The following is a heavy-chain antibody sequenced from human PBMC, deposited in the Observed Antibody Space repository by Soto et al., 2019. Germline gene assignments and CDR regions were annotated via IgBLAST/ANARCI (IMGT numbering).Heavy chain of an antibody. J-gene: IGHJ5*02. CDR3: ARWLATKNYFDP. Sequence: SETLSLTCAVSGGSISSTNWWNWVRQPPGKGLEWIGEIYHSGSTNYNPSLRSRVTISIDKSKNQFSLKLTSVTAADTAVYYCARWLATKNYFDPWGQGTLVTVSS. CDR2: IYHSGST. V-gene: IGHV4-4*02. D-gene: IGHD6-19*01. CDR1: GGSISSTNW.